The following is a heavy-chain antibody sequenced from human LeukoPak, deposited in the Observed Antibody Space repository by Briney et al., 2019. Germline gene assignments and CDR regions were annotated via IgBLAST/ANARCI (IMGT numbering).Heavy chain of an antibody. J-gene: IGHJ5*02. Sequence: SETLSLTCTVSGGSISSSSYYWGWIRQPPGKGLEWIGYIYYSGSTNYNPSLKSRVTILVDTSKNQFSLKLSSVTAADTAVYYCARASSGSSWLEGYNWFDPWGQGTLVTVSS. CDR1: GGSISSSSYY. CDR2: IYYSGST. V-gene: IGHV4-61*05. D-gene: IGHD6-13*01. CDR3: ARASSGSSWLEGYNWFDP.